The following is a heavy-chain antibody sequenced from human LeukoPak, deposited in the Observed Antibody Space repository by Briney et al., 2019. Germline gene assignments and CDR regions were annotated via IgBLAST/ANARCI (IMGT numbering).Heavy chain of an antibody. V-gene: IGHV4-39*07. CDR2: IHYSGST. D-gene: IGHD2-15*01. J-gene: IGHJ6*03. CDR1: GGSISSSSYY. CDR3: ARVRCSGGSCPYYYYYYYMDV. Sequence: SETLSLTCTVSGGSISSSSYYWAWIRQPPGKGLEWIGSIHYSGSTYYNPSLQSRVTISIDTSKNQFSLKLRFMTAADTAVYYCARVRCSGGSCPYYYYYYYMDVWGKGTTVTVSS.